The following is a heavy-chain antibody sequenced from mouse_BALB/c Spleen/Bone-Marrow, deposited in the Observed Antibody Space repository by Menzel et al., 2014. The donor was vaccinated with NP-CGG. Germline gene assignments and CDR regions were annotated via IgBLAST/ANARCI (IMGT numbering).Heavy chain of an antibody. D-gene: IGHD2-3*01. CDR3: GGQDGYYGGFAY. CDR1: GYSFTGYF. J-gene: IGHJ3*01. V-gene: IGHV1-37*01. CDR2: INPYNGDT. Sequence: EVKLQESGPELVKPGASVKISCKASGYSFTGYFMNWVKQSHGESLEWIGRINPYNGDTFYNQKFKGKATLTVDKSSSTAHMELLSLTSEDSAVYYCGGQDGYYGGFAYWGQGTLVTVSA.